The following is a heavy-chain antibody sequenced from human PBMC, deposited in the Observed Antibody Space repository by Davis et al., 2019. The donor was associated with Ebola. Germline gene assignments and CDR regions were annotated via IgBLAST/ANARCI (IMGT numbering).Heavy chain of an antibody. J-gene: IGHJ4*02. V-gene: IGHV4-34*01. D-gene: IGHD5-12*01. CDR2: INHSGST. CDR3: ARLGSGYDPADY. CDR1: GGSFSGYY. Sequence: PSETLSLTCAVYGGSFSGYYWSWIRQPPGKGLEWIGEINHSGSTNYNPSLKSRVTISVDTSKNQFSLKLSSVTAADTAVYYCARLGSGYDPADYWGQGTLVTVSS.